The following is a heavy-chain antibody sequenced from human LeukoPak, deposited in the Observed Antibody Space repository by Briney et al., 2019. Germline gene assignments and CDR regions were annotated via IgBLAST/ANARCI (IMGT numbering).Heavy chain of an antibody. J-gene: IGHJ6*02. V-gene: IGHV4-59*08. CDR1: GGSISSYY. D-gene: IGHD3-22*01. Sequence: SETLSLTCIVSGGSISSYYWSWVRQPPGKGLEWIGYINYSGGTKYNPSLKSRVTISVDTPKNQFSLKLSSVTAADTAVYYCARYYYDSSGYSHGMDVWGQGTTVTVSS. CDR3: ARYYYDSSGYSHGMDV. CDR2: INYSGGT.